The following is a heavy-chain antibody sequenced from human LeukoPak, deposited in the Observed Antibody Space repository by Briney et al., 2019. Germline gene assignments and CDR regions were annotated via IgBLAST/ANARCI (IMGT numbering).Heavy chain of an antibody. CDR2: IIPILGIA. V-gene: IGHV1-69*04. CDR3: AALVHVVVPAARITWFDP. D-gene: IGHD2-2*01. CDR1: GGTFSSYA. Sequence: VASVKVSCKASGGTFSSYAISWVRQAPGQGLEWMGRIIPILGIANYAQKFQGRVTITADESTSTAYMELSSLRSEDTAVYYCAALVHVVVPAARITWFDPWGQGTLVTVSS. J-gene: IGHJ5*02.